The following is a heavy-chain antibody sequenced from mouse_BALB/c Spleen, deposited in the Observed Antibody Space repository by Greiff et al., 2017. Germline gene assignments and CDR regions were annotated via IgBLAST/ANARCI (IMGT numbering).Heavy chain of an antibody. CDR2: INPSNGRT. CDR1: GYTFTSYW. J-gene: IGHJ1*01. D-gene: IGHD1-1*01. V-gene: IGHV1S81*02. CDR3: ARKYYGSSWGYFDV. Sequence: QVQLQQPGAELVKPGASVKLSCKASGYTFTSYWMHWVKQRPGQGLEWIGEINPSNGRTNYNEKFKSKATLTVDKSSSTAYMQLSSLTSEDSAVYYCARKYYGSSWGYFDVGGAGTTVTVSS.